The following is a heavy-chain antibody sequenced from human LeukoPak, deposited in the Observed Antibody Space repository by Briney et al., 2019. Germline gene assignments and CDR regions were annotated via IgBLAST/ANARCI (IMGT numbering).Heavy chain of an antibody. CDR3: ARGLGTYYAFDI. Sequence: PGGSLRLSCGASGFTFSTYGIHWVRQAPGRGLEWVALISYDGTNKYYADSVQGRFTLSRDNSKNTLYLQMNSLRAEDTAVYFCARGLGTYYAFDIWGQGTMVTVSS. V-gene: IGHV3-30*03. CDR2: ISYDGTNK. D-gene: IGHD1-26*01. J-gene: IGHJ3*02. CDR1: GFTFSTYG.